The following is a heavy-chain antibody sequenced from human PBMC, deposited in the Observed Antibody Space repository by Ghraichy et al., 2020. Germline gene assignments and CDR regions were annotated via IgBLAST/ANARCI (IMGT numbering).Heavy chain of an antibody. Sequence: GESLNISFAATGFAFSNYWMHWVRQVPGKGLVWVSRINGDGSSTTYADSGKGRFTISRDNTKNTLYLEMGSLRAEDTALYYCARDGDFDYGGNSLGYWGQGTLVTVSA. CDR3: ARDGDFDYGGNSLGY. J-gene: IGHJ4*02. CDR1: GFAFSNYW. V-gene: IGHV3-74*03. D-gene: IGHD4-23*01. CDR2: INGDGSST.